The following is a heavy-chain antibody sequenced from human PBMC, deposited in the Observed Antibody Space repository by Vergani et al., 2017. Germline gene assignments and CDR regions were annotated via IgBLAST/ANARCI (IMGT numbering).Heavy chain of an antibody. CDR1: GGSITSCSYY. D-gene: IGHD3-9*01. CDR3: ARTESFILRYFHLAF. CDR2: IYHNGGA. J-gene: IGHJ4*02. Sequence: QLHLQESGPGLVKPSETLSLTCTVSGGSITSCSYYWGWIRQPPGNGLEWIGNIYHNGGAYYNPSLKVRVTISVDTSKNQFSLEVTAVTAADTALYFCARTESFILRYFHLAFWGQGTLVTVSS. V-gene: IGHV4-39*01.